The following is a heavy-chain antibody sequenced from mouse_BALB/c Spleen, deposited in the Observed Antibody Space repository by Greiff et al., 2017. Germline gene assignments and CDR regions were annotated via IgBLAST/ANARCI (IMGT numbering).Heavy chain of an antibody. CDR2: INPYNDGT. CDR3: ASPLYYYGSSYPFAY. J-gene: IGHJ3*01. Sequence: VQLQQSGPELVKPGASVKMSCKASGYTFTSYVMHWVKQKPGQGLEWIGYINPYNDGTKYNEKFKGKATLTSDKSSSTAYMELSSLTSEDSAVYYCASPLYYYGSSYPFAYWGQGTLVTVSA. V-gene: IGHV1-14*01. CDR1: GYTFTSYV. D-gene: IGHD1-1*01.